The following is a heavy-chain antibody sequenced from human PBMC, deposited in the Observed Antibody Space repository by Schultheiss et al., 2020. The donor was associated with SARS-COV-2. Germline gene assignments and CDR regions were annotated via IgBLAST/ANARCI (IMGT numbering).Heavy chain of an antibody. J-gene: IGHJ2*01. CDR3: ARNYGDYYDWYFDL. D-gene: IGHD4-17*01. CDR1: GGSVSSGSYY. CDR2: INHSGST. Sequence: SQTLSLTCTVSGGSVSSGSYYWSWIRQPPGKGLEWIGEINHSGSTNYNPSLKSRVTISVDTSKNQFSLKLSSVTAADTAVYYCARNYGDYYDWYFDLWGRGTLVTVSS. V-gene: IGHV4-61*01.